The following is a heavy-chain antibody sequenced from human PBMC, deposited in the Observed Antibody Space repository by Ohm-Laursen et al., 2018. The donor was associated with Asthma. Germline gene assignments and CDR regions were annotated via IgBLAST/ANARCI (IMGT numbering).Heavy chain of an antibody. CDR1: GFTFSSYS. D-gene: IGHD3-16*01. CDR2: ISSSSSYI. J-gene: IGHJ6*02. Sequence: SLRLSCAASGFTFSSYSMNWVRQAPGKGLEWVSSISSSSSYIYYADSVKGRFTISRDNAKNTLYLQMNSLRAEDTAVYYCVRGPMGDSPYAFDVWGQGTTVTISS. V-gene: IGHV3-21*01. CDR3: VRGPMGDSPYAFDV.